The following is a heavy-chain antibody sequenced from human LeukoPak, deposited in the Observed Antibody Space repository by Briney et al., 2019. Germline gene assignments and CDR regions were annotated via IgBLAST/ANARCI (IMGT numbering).Heavy chain of an antibody. D-gene: IGHD6-19*01. CDR3: ARVGLEAGFNWFDP. V-gene: IGHV4-59*12. CDR1: GGSISSYY. Sequence: SETLSLTCTVSGGSISSYYWSWIRQPPGKGLEWIGYIYYSGSTNYNPSLKSRVTISVDTSKNQFSLQLNSVTLEDTAVYYCARVGLEAGFNWFDPWGQGTLVTVSS. J-gene: IGHJ5*02. CDR2: IYYSGST.